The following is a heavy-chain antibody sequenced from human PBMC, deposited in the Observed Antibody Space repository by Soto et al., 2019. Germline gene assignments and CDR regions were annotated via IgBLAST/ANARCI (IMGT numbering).Heavy chain of an antibody. D-gene: IGHD2-2*01. J-gene: IGHJ5*02. CDR2: IYYSGST. V-gene: IGHV4-31*03. Sequence: SETLSLTCTVSGGSISSGGYYWSWIRQHPGKGLEWIGYIYYSGSTYYNPSLKSRVTISVDTSKNQFSLKLSSVTAADTAVYYCARGDAVVVPAAAPGGFDPWGQGTLVTVSS. CDR1: GGSISSGGYY. CDR3: ARGDAVVVPAAAPGGFDP.